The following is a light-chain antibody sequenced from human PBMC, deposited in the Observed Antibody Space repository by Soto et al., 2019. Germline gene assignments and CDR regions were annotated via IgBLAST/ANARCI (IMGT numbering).Light chain of an antibody. J-gene: IGKJ1*01. CDR3: LLDYRYFWA. V-gene: IGKV1-6*01. CDR1: QAIRSA. CDR2: AAS. Sequence: AIQLTQSPSSLSASVGDRVTITCRTSQAIRSALGWYQQKPGKVPKLLIYAASTLQSGVPSRFSGSGFGTDFTLTISSLQPEDFATYYCLLDYRYFWAFGQGTKVDI.